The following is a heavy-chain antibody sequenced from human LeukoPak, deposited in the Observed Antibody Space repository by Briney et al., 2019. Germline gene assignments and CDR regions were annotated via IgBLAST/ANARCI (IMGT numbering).Heavy chain of an antibody. CDR2: IYYSGST. Sequence: SETLSLTCTVSGGSISSSSYYWGWIRQPPGKGLEWIGSIYYSGSTYYNPPLKSRVTISVDTSKNQFSLKLSSVTAADTAVYYCARDRRIGGERRAAGAFDIWGQGTMVTVSS. D-gene: IGHD1-26*01. V-gene: IGHV4-39*07. CDR1: GGSISSSSYY. CDR3: ARDRRIGGERRAAGAFDI. J-gene: IGHJ3*02.